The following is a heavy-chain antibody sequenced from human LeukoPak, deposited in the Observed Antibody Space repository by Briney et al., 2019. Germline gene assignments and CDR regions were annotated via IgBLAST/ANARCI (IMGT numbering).Heavy chain of an antibody. Sequence: SQTLSLTCALSGDSVSSNNAAWNWIRQSPSRGLEWLGRTYYRSKRKIDYAVSVKSRITINPDTSKNQFSLRLNSVTPEDTAVYYCAREEDHIAVAAFDSWGQGTLVTVS. D-gene: IGHD6-19*01. V-gene: IGHV6-1*01. CDR1: GDSVSSNNAA. CDR2: TYYRSKRKI. J-gene: IGHJ4*02. CDR3: AREEDHIAVAAFDS.